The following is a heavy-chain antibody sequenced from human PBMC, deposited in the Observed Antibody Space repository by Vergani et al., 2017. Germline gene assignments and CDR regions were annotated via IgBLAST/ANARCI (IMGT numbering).Heavy chain of an antibody. CDR3: ASLLEYSSSSPG. V-gene: IGHV3-9*01. CDR2: ISWNSGSI. Sequence: EVQLVESGGGLVQPGRSLRLSCSASGFTLGDYAMHWVRQAPGKGLEWVSGISWNSGSIDYADSVKGRFTISRDNAKNSLYLQMNSLRAEDTAVYYCASLLEYSSSSPGWGQGTLVTVSS. J-gene: IGHJ4*02. CDR1: GFTLGDYA. D-gene: IGHD6-6*01.